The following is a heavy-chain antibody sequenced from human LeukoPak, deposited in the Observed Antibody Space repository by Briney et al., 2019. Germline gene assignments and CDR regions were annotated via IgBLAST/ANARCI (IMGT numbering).Heavy chain of an antibody. CDR3: AKELGTNPTPYGMDV. CDR2: IWYDGSNK. CDR1: GFTFSSYG. V-gene: IGHV3-33*06. J-gene: IGHJ6*02. D-gene: IGHD5-12*01. Sequence: PGRSLRLSCAASGFTFSSYGMHWVRQAPGKGLEWVAVIWYDGSNKYYADSVKGRFTISRDNSKNTLYLQMNSLRAEDTAVYYCAKELGTNPTPYGMDVWGQGTTVTVSS.